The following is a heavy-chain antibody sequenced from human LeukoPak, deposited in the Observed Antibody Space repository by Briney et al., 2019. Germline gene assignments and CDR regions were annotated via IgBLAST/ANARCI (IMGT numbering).Heavy chain of an antibody. V-gene: IGHV1-18*01. J-gene: IGHJ4*02. CDR1: GYTFRSYD. CDR2: IRGYNGQT. Sequence: GASVKVSCKTAGYTFRSYDMTWVRQARGQGLEWMGWIRGYNGQTNYAQKFQGRVTLTTDTSTNTAYMELRSLGSDDTAVYFCARQPSGTTYFDYWGQGTLVTVSS. CDR3: ARQPSGTTYFDY. D-gene: IGHD1-7*01.